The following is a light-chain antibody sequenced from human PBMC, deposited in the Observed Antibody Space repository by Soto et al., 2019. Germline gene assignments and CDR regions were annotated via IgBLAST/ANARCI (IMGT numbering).Light chain of an antibody. V-gene: IGLV2-23*01. CDR1: SSDVGSYNL. Sequence: FVLTQPASGSGSPGQSFTISCTGTSSDVGSYNLVSWFKQHPGKAPKHMIYEGSERPSGVSNRFSGSKCGNTDSLTISGLQAEDEAEYYCCSYAGNSLYVFGTGTRSP. CDR2: EGS. CDR3: CSYAGNSLYV. J-gene: IGLJ1*01.